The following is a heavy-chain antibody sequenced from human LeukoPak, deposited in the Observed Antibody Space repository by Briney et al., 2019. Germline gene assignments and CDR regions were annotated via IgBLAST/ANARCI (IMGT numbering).Heavy chain of an antibody. CDR3: ARDRGCSSTSCYTSKNWFDP. CDR2: IYTSGST. D-gene: IGHD2-2*02. J-gene: IGHJ5*02. CDR1: GGSMSSYY. V-gene: IGHV4-4*07. Sequence: PSETLSLTCTVSGGSMSSYYWSWIRQPAGKGLEWIGRIYTSGSTNYNPSLKSRVTMSVDTSKNQFSLKLSSVTAADTAVYYCARDRGCSSTSCYTSKNWFDPWGQGTLVTVSS.